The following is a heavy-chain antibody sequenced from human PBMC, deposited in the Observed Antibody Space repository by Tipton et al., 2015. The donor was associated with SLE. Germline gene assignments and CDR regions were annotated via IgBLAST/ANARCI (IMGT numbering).Heavy chain of an antibody. CDR3: ARGIYDSSGYFDY. V-gene: IGHV3-30*02. J-gene: IGHJ4*02. CDR1: GFTFSSYG. CDR2: IRYDGSNK. D-gene: IGHD3-22*01. Sequence: SLRLSCAASGFTFSSYGMHWVRQAPGKGLEWVAFIRYDGSNKYYADSVKGRFTISRDNAKNSLYLQMNSLRAEDTAVYYCARGIYDSSGYFDYWGQGTLVTVSS.